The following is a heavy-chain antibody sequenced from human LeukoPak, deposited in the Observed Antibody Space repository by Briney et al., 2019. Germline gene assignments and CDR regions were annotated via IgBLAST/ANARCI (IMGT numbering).Heavy chain of an antibody. J-gene: IGHJ4*02. CDR1: GGSFSGYY. CDR2: INHSGST. Sequence: PSETLSLTCAVYGGSFSGYYWSWIRQPPGKGLEWIGEINHSGSTNYNPSLKSRVTISVDTSKNQFSPKLSSVTAADTAVYYCARGPFALYGSGSYYRIWGQGTLVTVSS. CDR3: ARGPFALYGSGSYYRI. D-gene: IGHD3-10*01. V-gene: IGHV4-34*01.